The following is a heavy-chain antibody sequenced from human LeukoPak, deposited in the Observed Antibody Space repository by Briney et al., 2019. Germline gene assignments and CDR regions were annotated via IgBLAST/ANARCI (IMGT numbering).Heavy chain of an antibody. V-gene: IGHV4-61*02. CDR1: GGSISSGSSY. CDR3: ARHPTYCSGGSCYRPYYFDY. CDR2: LYTSGST. J-gene: IGHJ4*02. D-gene: IGHD2-15*01. Sequence: SETLSLTCAVSGGSISSGSSYWSWIRQPAGKGLEWIGRLYTSGSTNYNPSLKSRVTISVDTSKNQSSLKLSSVTAADTAVYYCARHPTYCSGGSCYRPYYFDYWGQGTLVTVSS.